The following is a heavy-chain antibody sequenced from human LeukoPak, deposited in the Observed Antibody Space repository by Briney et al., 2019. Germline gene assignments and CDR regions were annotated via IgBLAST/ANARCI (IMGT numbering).Heavy chain of an antibody. CDR1: GHTLSELP. V-gene: IGHV1-24*01. CDR3: ATEVTSFVPDY. CDR2: FDPENDER. Sequence: ASVKVSCKVSGHTLSELPMYWVRQAPGEGLEWMGGFDPENDERIYAQKFRGRVTMTEDTSTNTAYMELSSLRSDDTAVYYCATEVTSFVPDYWGQGTLVTVSS. D-gene: IGHD2-21*02. J-gene: IGHJ4*02.